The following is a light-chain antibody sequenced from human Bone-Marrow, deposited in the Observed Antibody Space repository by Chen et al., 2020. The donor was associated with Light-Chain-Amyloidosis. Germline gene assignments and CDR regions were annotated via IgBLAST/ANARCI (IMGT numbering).Light chain of an antibody. V-gene: IGLV2-14*01. CDR1: SSDVGGDNH. Sequence: QSALTQPASVSGSPGQPITISCTGTSSDVGGDNHVSWYQQHPDKAPKLMIYEVTNRPSWVPDRFSGSKSDNTASLTISGLQTADEADYFCSAYTITNTLVFGSGTRVTVL. CDR3: SAYTITNTLV. J-gene: IGLJ1*01. CDR2: EVT.